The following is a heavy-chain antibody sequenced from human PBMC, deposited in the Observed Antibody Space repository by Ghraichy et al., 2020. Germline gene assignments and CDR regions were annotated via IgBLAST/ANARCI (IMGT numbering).Heavy chain of an antibody. CDR1: GFTFSSYA. V-gene: IGHV3-23*01. J-gene: IGHJ4*02. CDR2: ISDSGVST. Sequence: GGSRRLSLTCAASGFTFSSYAMNWVRQAPGKGLEWVSAISDSGVSTYYADSVQGRFTISRDNSKNTLYLQMNSLRADDTAVYYCASRPPPEVGPCDYWGQGALVTVSS. D-gene: IGHD2-15*01. CDR3: ASRPPPEVGPCDY.